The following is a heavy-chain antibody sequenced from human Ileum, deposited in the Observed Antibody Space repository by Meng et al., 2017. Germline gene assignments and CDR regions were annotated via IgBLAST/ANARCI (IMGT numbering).Heavy chain of an antibody. CDR2: IYHSGLV. CDR1: GDPISTTNG. V-gene: IGHV4/OR15-8*01. CDR3: AANSGKKMHS. D-gene: IGHD4-23*01. J-gene: IGHJ4*02. Sequence: VPLPEWVRGLVKPSCTLSLMGVACGDPISTTNGWNWGRQPPGEGLEWIGEIYHSGLVNYNLSLKSRVTLSIDKSKNQFSLKLISVTAADTGVYYCAANSGKKMHSWGQGTLVTVSS.